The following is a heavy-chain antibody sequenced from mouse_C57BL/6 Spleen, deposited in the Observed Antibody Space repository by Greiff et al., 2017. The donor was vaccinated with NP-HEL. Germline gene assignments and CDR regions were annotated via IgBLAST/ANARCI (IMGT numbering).Heavy chain of an antibody. CDR1: GFTFSDYY. CDR3: ARGWGYYYGSSWYFDV. CDR2: INYDGSST. V-gene: IGHV5-16*01. Sequence: EVMLVASEGGLVQPGSSMKLSCTASGFTFSDYYMAWVRQVPEKGLEWVANINYDGSSTYYLDSLKSRFIISRDNAKNILYLQMSSLKSEDTATYYCARGWGYYYGSSWYFDVWGTGTTVTVSS. J-gene: IGHJ1*03. D-gene: IGHD1-1*01.